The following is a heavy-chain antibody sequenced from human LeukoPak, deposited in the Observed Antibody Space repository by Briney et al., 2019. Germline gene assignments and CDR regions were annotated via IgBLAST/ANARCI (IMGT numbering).Heavy chain of an antibody. CDR2: IKQDGSEK. CDR3: ARAEGESYLYYDFWSGYRHFDY. J-gene: IGHJ4*02. V-gene: IGHV3-7*01. D-gene: IGHD3-3*01. CDR1: GFTFSSYW. Sequence: GGSLRLSCAASGFTFSSYWMSWVRHAPGKGLGWVANIKQDGSEKYYVDSVKGRFTISRDNAKNSLYLQMNSLRAEDTAVYYCARAEGESYLYYDFWSGYRHFDYWGQGTLVTVSS.